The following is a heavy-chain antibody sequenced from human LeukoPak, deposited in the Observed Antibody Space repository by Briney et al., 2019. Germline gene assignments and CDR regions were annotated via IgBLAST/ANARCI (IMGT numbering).Heavy chain of an antibody. CDR2: ISHNGGTT. V-gene: IGHV3-23*01. Sequence: PGGSLRLSCAAPGFTFSSYAVTWVRQAPGKGLEWVSSISHNGGTTYYADSVKGRFTVSRDNSKNTVYLQMNSLRAEDTAVYYCAKGGWNGGFDSWGQGTLVTVSS. CDR3: AKGGWNGGFDS. D-gene: IGHD1-1*01. CDR1: GFTFSSYA. J-gene: IGHJ5*01.